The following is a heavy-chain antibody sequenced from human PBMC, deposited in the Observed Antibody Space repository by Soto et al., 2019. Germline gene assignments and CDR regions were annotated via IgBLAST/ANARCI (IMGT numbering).Heavy chain of an antibody. CDR2: IYYSGST. D-gene: IGHD2-21*02. J-gene: IGHJ4*02. CDR1: GGSISSSSYY. CDR3: ARQGTYCGGDCSAFDY. V-gene: IGHV4-39*01. Sequence: PSETLSLTCTVSGGSISSSSYYWGWIRQPPGKGREGIGSIYYSGSTYYNPYLKSTVTISVDTSKIQFSLKLSSVAAADTAVYSCARQGTYCGGDCSAFDYWGQGTLVTVSS.